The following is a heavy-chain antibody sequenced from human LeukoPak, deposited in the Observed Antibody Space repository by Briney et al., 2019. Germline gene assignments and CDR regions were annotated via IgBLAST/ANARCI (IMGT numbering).Heavy chain of an antibody. CDR2: FYNSGST. V-gene: IGHV4-4*07. CDR1: GGSISSYY. CDR3: ARGRGGYKNGGFDF. Sequence: SETLSLTCSVSGGSISSYYWSWIRQPAGKGLEWIGRFYNSGSTDYNPSLKSRVTMSVDTSKNQFSLKVSSVTAADTAVYYCARGRGGYKNGGFDFWGQGTLVIVSS. D-gene: IGHD5-24*01. J-gene: IGHJ4*02.